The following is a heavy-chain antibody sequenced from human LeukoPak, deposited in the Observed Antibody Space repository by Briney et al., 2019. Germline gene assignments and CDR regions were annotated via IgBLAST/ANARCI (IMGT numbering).Heavy chain of an antibody. Sequence: GGPLRLSCSASGFTFSAYAMHWVRQAPGKGLEYVSAINSNGGSTYYADSVKGRFTISRDNSKNTVFLQMSSLRAEDTAVYYCVKETFTVTSPFDSWGQGTQVTVSS. CDR3: VKETFTVTSPFDS. CDR1: GFTFSAYA. V-gene: IGHV3-64D*09. D-gene: IGHD3-16*01. J-gene: IGHJ4*02. CDR2: INSNGGST.